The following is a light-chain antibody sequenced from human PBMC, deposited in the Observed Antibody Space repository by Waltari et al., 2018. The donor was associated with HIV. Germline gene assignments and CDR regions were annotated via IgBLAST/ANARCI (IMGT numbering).Light chain of an antibody. CDR2: SAS. J-gene: IGKJ4*01. CDR3: QQAASFPHT. Sequence: DIQMTQSPSYMSALVGDSVSINCRAKQRIDSFLSWYQQKPGEAPKLLIYSASRLENGVASRFFAFGSATDFTLTITGLQTEDFATYYCQQAASFPHTFGGGTKVEL. CDR1: QRIDSF. V-gene: IGKV1-12*01.